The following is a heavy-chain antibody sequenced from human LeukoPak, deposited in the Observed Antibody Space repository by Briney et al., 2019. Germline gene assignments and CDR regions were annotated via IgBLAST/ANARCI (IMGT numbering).Heavy chain of an antibody. CDR2: IYSGGST. V-gene: IGHV3-53*01. CDR1: GFTISSKY. D-gene: IGHD6-19*01. J-gene: IGHJ4*02. CDR3: AKVLRRGWYDYFDY. Sequence: GGSLRLSCAASGFTISSKYMSWVRQAPGKGLEWVSVIYSGGSTYYADSVKGRFTISRDNSKNTLYLQMNSLRAEDTAVYYCAKVLRRGWYDYFDYWGQGTLVTVSS.